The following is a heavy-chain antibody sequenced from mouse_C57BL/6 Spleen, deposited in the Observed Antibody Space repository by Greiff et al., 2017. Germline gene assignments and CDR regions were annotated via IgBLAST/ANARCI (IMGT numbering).Heavy chain of an antibody. CDR1: GYTFTSYW. CDR2: IDPSDSYT. D-gene: IGHD1-1*01. Sequence: QVQLQQPGAELVMPGASVKLSCKASGYTFTSYWMHWVKQRPGQGLEWIGEIDPSDSYTNYNQKFKGKSTLTVDKSSSTAYMQRSSLTSEDSAVYYCARGGDYGSSLAWFAYWGQGTLVTVSA. V-gene: IGHV1-69*01. J-gene: IGHJ3*01. CDR3: ARGGDYGSSLAWFAY.